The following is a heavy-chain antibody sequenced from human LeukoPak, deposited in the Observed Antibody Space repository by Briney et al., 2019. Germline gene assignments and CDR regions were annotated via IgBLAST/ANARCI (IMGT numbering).Heavy chain of an antibody. CDR3: ARLAGIGYYYYMDV. J-gene: IGHJ6*03. D-gene: IGHD6-19*01. Sequence: SETLSLTCTVSGGSISSSSYYWGWIRQPPGKGLEWIGSIYYSGSTYYNPSLKSRVTISVDTSKNQFSLKLSSVTAADTAVYYCARLAGIGYYYYMDVWGKGTTVTVSS. V-gene: IGHV4-39*01. CDR1: GGSISSSSYY. CDR2: IYYSGST.